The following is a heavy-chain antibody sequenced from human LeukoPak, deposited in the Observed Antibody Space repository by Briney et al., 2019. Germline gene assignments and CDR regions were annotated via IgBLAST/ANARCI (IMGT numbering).Heavy chain of an antibody. Sequence: GGSLRLSCAASGFIFTNYAMSWVRQAPGKGLEWISAASGSDTGTYHADSVRGRFTISRDTSKNTLYLQMNSLRAEDMAVYYCAKLDTAMVNYWGQGTLVTVSS. D-gene: IGHD5-18*01. CDR2: ASGSDTGT. J-gene: IGHJ4*02. CDR1: GFIFTNYA. CDR3: AKLDTAMVNY. V-gene: IGHV3-23*01.